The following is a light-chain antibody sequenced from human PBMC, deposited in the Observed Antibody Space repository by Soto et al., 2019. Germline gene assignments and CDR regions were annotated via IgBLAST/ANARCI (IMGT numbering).Light chain of an antibody. Sequence: EIVLTQSPGTLSLSPGERATLSCRASQSLSTNYLDWYQQKPGQAPRLLIHGASSRATGIPDRFSGSGSGTDFTLTISRLEPEDFAVYYCQQYAYSPPRTFGQGTKVDIK. V-gene: IGKV3-20*01. CDR1: QSLSTNY. CDR2: GAS. J-gene: IGKJ2*02. CDR3: QQYAYSPPRT.